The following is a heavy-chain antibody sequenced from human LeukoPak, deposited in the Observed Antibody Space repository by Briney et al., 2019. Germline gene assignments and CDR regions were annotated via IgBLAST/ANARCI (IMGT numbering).Heavy chain of an antibody. D-gene: IGHD5-12*01. CDR3: VRDGGVSGYDLLDY. Sequence: GGSLRLSCAASGFTFRNYWMTWVRQAPGKGLEGVAHINQDGSNEYYMDSVKARFTISRDNAKNPLSMQMNSLRAEDTAVYYCVRDGGVSGYDLLDYWGQGTLVTVSS. CDR2: INQDGSNE. V-gene: IGHV3-7*01. CDR1: GFTFRNYW. J-gene: IGHJ4*02.